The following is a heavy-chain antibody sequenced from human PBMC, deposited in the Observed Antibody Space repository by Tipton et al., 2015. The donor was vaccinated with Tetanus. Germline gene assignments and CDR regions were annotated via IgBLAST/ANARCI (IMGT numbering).Heavy chain of an antibody. Sequence: GLVKPSETLSLTCTVSGGSMSNNYWSWIRQPPGKGLEWIAYIFHSGSTNYSPSLKSRVAISMDTSKNQISLKLTSVTAADTAVYYCVRGRGLGAYSFGFEYWGRGTHVSVSS. CDR3: VRGRGLGAYSFGFEY. CDR2: IFHSGST. CDR1: GGSMSNNY. D-gene: IGHD5-18*01. J-gene: IGHJ4*02. V-gene: IGHV4-59*12.